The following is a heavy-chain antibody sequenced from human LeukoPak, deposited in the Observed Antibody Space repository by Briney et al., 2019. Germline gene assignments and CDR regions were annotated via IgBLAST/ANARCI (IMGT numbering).Heavy chain of an antibody. V-gene: IGHV4-39*01. CDR3: ARHLNNEAFDY. J-gene: IGHJ4*02. CDR2: IYYSGST. Sequence: PSATLSLSCTVSGGSISSSSYYWGWIRQPPGKGLEWIGSIYYSGSTYYNPSLKSRVTISVDTSKNQFSLKLSSVTAADTAVYYCARHLNNEAFDYWGQGTLVTVSS. D-gene: IGHD1/OR15-1a*01. CDR1: GGSISSSSYY.